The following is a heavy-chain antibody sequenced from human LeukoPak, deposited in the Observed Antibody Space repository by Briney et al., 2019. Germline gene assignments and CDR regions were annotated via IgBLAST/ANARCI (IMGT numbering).Heavy chain of an antibody. Sequence: GASVKVSCKASGYTFTGYYMHWVRQAPGQGLEWMGWINPNSGGTNYAQKFQGRVTMTRDTSISTAYMELRSLRSDDTAVYYCARCPCCDRTSDYWGQGTLVTVSS. CDR3: ARCPCCDRTSDY. CDR1: GYTFTGYY. V-gene: IGHV1-2*02. J-gene: IGHJ4*02. D-gene: IGHD3-22*01. CDR2: INPNSGGT.